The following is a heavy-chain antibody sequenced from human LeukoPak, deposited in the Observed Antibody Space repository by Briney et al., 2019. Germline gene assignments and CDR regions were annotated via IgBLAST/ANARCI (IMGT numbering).Heavy chain of an antibody. Sequence: GGSLRLSCAASGFTFSSYAMHWVRQAPGKGLEWAAVTSFDGSNTYYADSVKGRFTISRDNSKNTLWLQMNSLRTEDTAVYYCARDPVRPGDSGAYFDYWGQGTLVTVSS. D-gene: IGHD2-15*01. CDR3: ARDPVRPGDSGAYFDY. J-gene: IGHJ4*02. CDR1: GFTFSSYA. CDR2: TSFDGSNT. V-gene: IGHV3-30-3*01.